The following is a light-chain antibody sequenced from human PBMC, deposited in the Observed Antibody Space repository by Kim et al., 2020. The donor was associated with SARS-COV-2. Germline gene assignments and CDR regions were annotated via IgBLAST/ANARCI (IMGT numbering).Light chain of an antibody. CDR1: KLGDKY. CDR3: QAWDSSTVV. V-gene: IGLV3-1*01. J-gene: IGLJ3*02. Sequence: VSPGQTASFTCSGDKLGDKYTSWYQQRPGQSPVLVIYQDTKRPAGIPERFSGSNSGNTATLTISEAQAMDEADYYCQAWDSSTVVFGGGTQLTVL. CDR2: QDT.